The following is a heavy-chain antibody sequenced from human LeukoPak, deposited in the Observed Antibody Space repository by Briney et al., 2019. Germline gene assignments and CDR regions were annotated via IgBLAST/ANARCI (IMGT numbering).Heavy chain of an antibody. D-gene: IGHD3-16*01. CDR3: TRGGSSTGYDP. J-gene: IGHJ5*02. CDR2: ISTDRGET. CDR1: GYTFTTYA. V-gene: IGHV1-18*01. Sequence: GASVKVSCKASGYTFTTYAIIWVRQAPGQGLEWVGWISTDRGETLYASNLQGRVTMTTDTSTGTAYMELRSLRPDDTAIYYCTRGGSSTGYDPWGQGTLVTVSS.